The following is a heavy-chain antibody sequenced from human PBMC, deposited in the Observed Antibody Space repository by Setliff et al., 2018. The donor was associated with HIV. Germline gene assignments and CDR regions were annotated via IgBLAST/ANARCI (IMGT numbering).Heavy chain of an antibody. Sequence: GGSLRLSCGASGFTFRDYLMIWVRQAPGKGLECVANINQDGSEKYHVGSVKGRFTISRDNAKSSLYLQMSSLTADDTAAYYCARARRDASGYGYFDHWGQGTLVTVSS. CDR3: ARARRDASGYGYFDH. J-gene: IGHJ4*02. V-gene: IGHV3-7*03. CDR1: GFTFRDYL. CDR2: INQDGSEK. D-gene: IGHD3-22*01.